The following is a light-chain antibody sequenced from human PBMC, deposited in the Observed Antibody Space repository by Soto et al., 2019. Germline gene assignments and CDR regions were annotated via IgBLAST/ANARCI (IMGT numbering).Light chain of an antibody. CDR2: EVS. CDR3: SSYTSSSTIVV. CDR1: SSDVGGYNY. Sequence: QSALTQPASVSGSPGQSITISCNGTSSDVGGYNYVSWYQQHPGKAPKLMIYEVSNRPSGVSNRFSGSKSGNTASLTISGLQAEDEADYYCSSYTSSSTIVVFGGGTKLTVL. J-gene: IGLJ2*01. V-gene: IGLV2-14*01.